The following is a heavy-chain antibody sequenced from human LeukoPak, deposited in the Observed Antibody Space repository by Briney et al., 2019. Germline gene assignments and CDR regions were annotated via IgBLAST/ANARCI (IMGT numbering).Heavy chain of an antibody. CDR1: GFMFNGYS. D-gene: IGHD1-26*01. Sequence: GGSLRLSCAASGFMFNGYSMTWVRQAPGKGLEWVSYISGGSDYIYYTDSVKGRFTISRDNAKKSLYFQLNSLRVEDTAVYYCARWGLGPSFDSWGQGTLVTVSS. J-gene: IGHJ4*02. CDR3: ARWGLGPSFDS. CDR2: ISGGSDYI. V-gene: IGHV3-21*01.